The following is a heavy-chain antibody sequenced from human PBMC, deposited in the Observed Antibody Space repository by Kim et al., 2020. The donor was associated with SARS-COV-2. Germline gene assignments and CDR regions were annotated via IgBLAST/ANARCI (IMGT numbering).Heavy chain of an antibody. J-gene: IGHJ4*02. V-gene: IGHV3-30*02. Sequence: VEGRFTISRENSKNTLYLQMNKLRAEDTALYYCVKEAAFTTVVVDYYFDFWGQGTLVTVSS. CDR3: VKEAAFTTVVVDYYFDF. D-gene: IGHD2-15*01.